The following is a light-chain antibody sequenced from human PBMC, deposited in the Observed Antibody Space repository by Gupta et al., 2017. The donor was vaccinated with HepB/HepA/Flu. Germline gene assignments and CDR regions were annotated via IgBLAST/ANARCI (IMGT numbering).Light chain of an antibody. J-gene: IGLJ1*01. Sequence: QSALTQPPSASGSPGQSVPISCTGTSSDVGGYNYVSWYQLHPDKAPKLMIYDVTNRPSGVPDRFSGSKSGNTASLTVSGLQAEDEADYYCSSYAGSNNFVFGTGTKVTVL. V-gene: IGLV2-8*01. CDR3: SSYAGSNNFV. CDR2: DVT. CDR1: SSDVGGYNY.